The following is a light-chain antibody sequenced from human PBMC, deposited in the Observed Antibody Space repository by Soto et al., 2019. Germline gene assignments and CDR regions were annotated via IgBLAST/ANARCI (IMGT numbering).Light chain of an antibody. J-gene: IGLJ2*01. V-gene: IGLV2-14*01. CDR3: SSYTSSSTRV. Sequence: QSVLTQPPSASGSPGQSVTISCTGTSSDVGGYDFVSWYQQHPGKAPKILIYEVSKRASGVSNRFSGSKSGNTASLTISGLQAEDEADYYCSSYTSSSTRVFGGGTKVTVL. CDR2: EVS. CDR1: SSDVGGYDF.